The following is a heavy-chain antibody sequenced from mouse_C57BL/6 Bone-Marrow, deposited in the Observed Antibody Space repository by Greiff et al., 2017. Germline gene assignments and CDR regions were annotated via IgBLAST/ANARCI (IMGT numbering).Heavy chain of an antibody. Sequence: QVQLQQSGPELVKPGASVKISCKASGYAFSSSWMNWVKQRPGKGLEWIGRIYPGDGDTNYNGKFKGKATLTADKSSSPAYMQLSSLTSEDSAVYFCARWGDEAYWGQGTLVTVSA. CDR2: IYPGDGDT. V-gene: IGHV1-82*01. D-gene: IGHD3-3*01. J-gene: IGHJ3*01. CDR1: GYAFSSSW. CDR3: ARWGDEAY.